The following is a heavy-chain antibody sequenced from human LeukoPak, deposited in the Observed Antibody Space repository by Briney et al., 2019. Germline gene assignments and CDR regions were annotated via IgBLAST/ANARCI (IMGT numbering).Heavy chain of an antibody. D-gene: IGHD2-15*01. CDR2: INPNSGGT. Sequence: ASVKVSCKASGYTFTGYYMHWVRQAPGQGLEWMGWINPNSGGTNYAQKFQGRVTMTRDTSISTAYMELSRLRSDDTAVYYCAGDREDIVVVVAAFYDAFDIWGQGTMVTVSS. V-gene: IGHV1-2*02. J-gene: IGHJ3*02. CDR3: AGDREDIVVVVAAFYDAFDI. CDR1: GYTFTGYY.